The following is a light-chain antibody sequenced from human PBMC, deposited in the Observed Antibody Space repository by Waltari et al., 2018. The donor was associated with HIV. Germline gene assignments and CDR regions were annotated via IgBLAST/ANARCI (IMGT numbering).Light chain of an antibody. CDR2: GNV. CDR1: SSNVEAASD. J-gene: IGLJ2*01. Sequence: QSVLTQPPSVSGAPGQRVTIPCTKSSSNVEAASDVHWFQQVPGTAPKLLIYGNVNRPSGVPDRFSGSRSGTSASLAITGLQAEDEADYYCQSYDTSLTDIIFGGGTKLTVL. V-gene: IGLV1-40*01. CDR3: QSYDTSLTDII.